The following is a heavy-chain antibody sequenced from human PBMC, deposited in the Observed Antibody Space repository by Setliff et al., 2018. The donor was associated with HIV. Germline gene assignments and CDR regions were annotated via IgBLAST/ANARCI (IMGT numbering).Heavy chain of an antibody. V-gene: IGHV4-39*07. D-gene: IGHD1-20*01. CDR2: IYYSGST. J-gene: IGHJ4*02. CDR3: ARAVYYFDF. Sequence: SETLSLTCTVSGGSISSGSYYWSWIRQPPGKGLEWIGSIYYSGSTYYNPSLKSRITISVDTSKNQFSLKLSSVTAADTAVYYCARAVYYFDFWGQGTLVTVSS. CDR1: GGSISSGSYY.